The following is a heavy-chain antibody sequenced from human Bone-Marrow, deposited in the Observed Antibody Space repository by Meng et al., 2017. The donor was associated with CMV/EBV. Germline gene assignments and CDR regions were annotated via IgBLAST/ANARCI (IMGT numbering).Heavy chain of an antibody. J-gene: IGHJ6*02. CDR3: ARDGGYSSSSLYYYYGMDV. V-gene: IGHV1-69*05. Sequence: SVKVSCKASGGTFSIYAISWVRQAPGQGLEWMGGIIPIFGTANDAQKFQGRVTITTDESTSTAYMELSSLRSEDTAVYYCARDGGYSSSSLYYYYGMDVWGQGTTVTVSS. CDR2: IIPIFGTA. D-gene: IGHD6-6*01. CDR1: GGTFSIYA.